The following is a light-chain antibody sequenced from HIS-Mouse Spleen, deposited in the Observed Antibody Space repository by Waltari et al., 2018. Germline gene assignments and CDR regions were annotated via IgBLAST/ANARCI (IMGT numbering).Light chain of an antibody. CDR3: AAWDDSLSGPWV. CDR1: SSNIGSNY. CDR2: RNN. V-gene: IGLV1-47*01. Sequence: QSVLTQPPSASGTPGQRVTISCSGSSSNIGSNYVYWYQQLTGTAPKLLIYRNNQRPSGVPDRFSGSTSGTSASLAISGLRSEDEADYYCAAWDDSLSGPWVFGGGTKLTVL. J-gene: IGLJ3*02.